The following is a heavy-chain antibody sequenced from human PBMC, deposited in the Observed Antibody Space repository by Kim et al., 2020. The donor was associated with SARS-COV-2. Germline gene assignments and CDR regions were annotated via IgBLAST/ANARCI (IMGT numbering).Heavy chain of an antibody. V-gene: IGHV4-59*13. CDR1: GGSISSYY. CDR3: ASSSYCYYSMDV. D-gene: IGHD6-6*01. J-gene: IGHJ6*02. CDR2: IYYTGST. Sequence: SETLSLTCTVSGGSISSYYWSWIRQPPGKGLEWIGYIYYTGSTNYNPSLKSRVTISVDTSKNQFSLKLGSVTAADTAVYYCASSSYCYYSMDVWDQETTVIISS.